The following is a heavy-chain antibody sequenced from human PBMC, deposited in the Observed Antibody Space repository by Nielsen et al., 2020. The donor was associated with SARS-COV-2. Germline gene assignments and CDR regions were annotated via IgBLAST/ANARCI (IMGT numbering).Heavy chain of an antibody. D-gene: IGHD6-19*01. CDR1: GFTFSNFA. CDR3: TRRVAGGTMDV. Sequence: GESLKISCAASGFTFSNFAMNWVRQAPGKGREWVSTIGVSGGGTYYADSLKGRFTISRDNSKNTLYLQMNSLGADDTAIYYCTRRVAGGTMDVWGQGTTVTVSS. V-gene: IGHV3-23*01. CDR2: IGVSGGGT. J-gene: IGHJ6*02.